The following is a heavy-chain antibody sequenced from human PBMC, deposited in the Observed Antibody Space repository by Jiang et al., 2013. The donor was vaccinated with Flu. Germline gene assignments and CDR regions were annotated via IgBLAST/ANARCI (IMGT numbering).Heavy chain of an antibody. CDR2: ISGSGGRT. D-gene: IGHD3-3*01. J-gene: IGHJ4*02. CDR3: AKDYDFWGGYYDY. Sequence: RLSCVASGFTFRSYAMSWVRQAPGKGLEWVSAISGSGGRTYYADSVKGRFTISRDNSKNTLYLQMSSLRAEDTAVYYCAKDYDFWGGYYDYWGQGTLVTVFS. CDR1: GFTFRSYA. V-gene: IGHV3-23*01.